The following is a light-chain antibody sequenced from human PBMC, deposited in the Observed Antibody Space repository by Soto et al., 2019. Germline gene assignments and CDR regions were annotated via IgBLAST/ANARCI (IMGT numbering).Light chain of an antibody. CDR2: DAS. V-gene: IGKV1-5*01. CDR3: KQYNSYWT. J-gene: IGKJ1*01. Sequence: DIQMTQSPSTLSASVGYRVPITCRASQSISSWLAWYQQKPGKAPKLLIYDASSLESGVPSRFSGSGSGTEFTLTISSLQPDDFATYYCKQYNSYWTFGKGTKGAIK. CDR1: QSISSW.